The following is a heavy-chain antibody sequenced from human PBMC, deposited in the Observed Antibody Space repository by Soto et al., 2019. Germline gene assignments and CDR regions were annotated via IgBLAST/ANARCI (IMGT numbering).Heavy chain of an antibody. CDR3: ATYGDSYIDAFDI. D-gene: IGHD4-17*01. CDR1: GGSISSSNW. V-gene: IGHV4-4*02. J-gene: IGHJ3*02. Sequence: SETLSLTCAVSGGSISSSNWSSWVRQPPGKGLEWIGEIYHSESTNYHPPLKSRVTISVDKSKNQFSLKLSSVTDADTAVYYCATYGDSYIDAFDIWGQGTMVTV. CDR2: IYHSEST.